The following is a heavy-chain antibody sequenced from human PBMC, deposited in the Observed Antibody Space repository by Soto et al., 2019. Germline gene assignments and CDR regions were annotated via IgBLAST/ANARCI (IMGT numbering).Heavy chain of an antibody. CDR3: ARTYFDFWSGYYTPQDFGS. V-gene: IGHV1-18*01. D-gene: IGHD3-3*01. Sequence: QVQLVQSGAEVKKPGASVKVSCKASGYTFTSYGISWVRQAPGQGLEWMGWISAYNGNTKYAQKLQGRVTMTTDTSTSTAYMELRSLKSDDTAVYYCARTYFDFWSGYYTPQDFGSWGQGTLVTVSS. CDR1: GYTFTSYG. J-gene: IGHJ4*02. CDR2: ISAYNGNT.